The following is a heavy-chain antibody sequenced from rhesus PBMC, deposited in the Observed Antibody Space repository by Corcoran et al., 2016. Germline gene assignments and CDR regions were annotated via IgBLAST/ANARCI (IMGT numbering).Heavy chain of an antibody. CDR2: ISSGGST. J-gene: IGHJ4*01. CDR3: AKGDYGSSYVDY. V-gene: IGHV3-103*01. Sequence: EVQLVESGGGLAKPGGSLRLSCAASGFTFNSYTMHWVRQAPGKGLEWVSAISSGGSTYHADSVKGRFTISRDNSKNTLSLQMNSLRAEDTAVYYCAKGDYGSSYVDYWGQGVLVTVSS. D-gene: IGHD4-29*01. CDR1: GFTFNSYT.